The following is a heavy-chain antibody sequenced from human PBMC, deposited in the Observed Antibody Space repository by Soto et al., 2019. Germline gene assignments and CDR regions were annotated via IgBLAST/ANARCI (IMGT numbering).Heavy chain of an antibody. Sequence: GGSLRLSCAASGFRFDYYNIHWVRQSPGKGLEWVSLITWNGGNSYYADSVKGRFTISRDGTTESVSLQMTSLKREDTGLYFCARETLSYGSALDVWGQGTTVTVSS. CDR2: ITWNGGNS. CDR3: ARETLSYGSALDV. V-gene: IGHV3-43*01. CDR1: GFRFDYYN. D-gene: IGHD3-16*01. J-gene: IGHJ6*02.